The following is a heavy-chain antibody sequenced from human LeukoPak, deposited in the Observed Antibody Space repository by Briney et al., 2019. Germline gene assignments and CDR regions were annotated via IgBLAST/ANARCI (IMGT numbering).Heavy chain of an antibody. V-gene: IGHV1-18*01. CDR2: ISAYNGNT. J-gene: IGHJ4*02. D-gene: IGHD4-11*01. CDR3: ARDHLDYSNHPEVFDY. Sequence: ASVKVSCKASGYTFTSYGISWVRQAPGQGLEWMGWISAYNGNTNYAQKLQGRVTMTTDTSTSTAYMELRSLRSDDTAVYYCARDHLDYSNHPEVFDYWGQGTLVTVSS. CDR1: GYTFTSYG.